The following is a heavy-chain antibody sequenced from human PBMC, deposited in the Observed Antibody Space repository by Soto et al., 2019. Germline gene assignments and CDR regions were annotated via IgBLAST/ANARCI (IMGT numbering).Heavy chain of an antibody. V-gene: IGHV4-34*01. CDR3: ARGRSVTGRLDY. CDR1: GGSFSGYS. J-gene: IGHJ4*02. D-gene: IGHD3-10*01. Sequence: QVQLQQWGAGLLKPSETLSLTCAVYGGSFSGYSWSWIRQPPGKGLEWIGEINHSGSTNYNPSLKRRVTISVDPSENQYALKRSSVTAADTAVYYCARGRSVTGRLDYWGQGTLVTVSS. CDR2: INHSGST.